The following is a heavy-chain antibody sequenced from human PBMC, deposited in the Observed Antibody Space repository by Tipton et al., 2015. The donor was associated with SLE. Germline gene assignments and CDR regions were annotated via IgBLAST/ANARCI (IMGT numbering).Heavy chain of an antibody. V-gene: IGHV4-34*01. CDR2: INDSGST. CDR3: ARRPPYYYDSGAGAFDI. CDR1: GGSFSGYY. Sequence: TLSLTCAVYGGSFSGYYWSWIRQPPGKGLEWIGEINDSGSTNYHPSLKSRVTISVDTSKNQVSLKLRSVTAADTAVYYCARRPPYYYDSGAGAFDIWGQGTMVTVSS. D-gene: IGHD3-22*01. J-gene: IGHJ3*02.